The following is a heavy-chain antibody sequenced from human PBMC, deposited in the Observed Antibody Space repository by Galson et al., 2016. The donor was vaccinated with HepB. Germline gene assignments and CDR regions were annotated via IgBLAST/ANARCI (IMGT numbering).Heavy chain of an antibody. CDR2: IYYSGST. J-gene: IGHJ5*02. D-gene: IGHD1-1*01. CDR3: WRGQLGNWIDP. Sequence: LSLTCTVSGVSVSNYYWTWIRQPPGKGLEWIGYIYYSGSTNYNPSLKSRVTISLDMSKNQFSLKLRSVTAADTAVYYCWRGQLGNWIDPWGRGTLVTVSS. V-gene: IGHV4-59*02. CDR1: GVSVSNYY.